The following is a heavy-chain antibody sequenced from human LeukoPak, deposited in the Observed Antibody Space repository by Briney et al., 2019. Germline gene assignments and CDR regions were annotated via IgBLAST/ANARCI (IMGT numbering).Heavy chain of an antibody. D-gene: IGHD3-3*01. CDR1: GFTFSNYW. CDR2: IKQDGSEK. CDR3: ARTIRFFDY. J-gene: IGHJ4*02. V-gene: IGHV3-7*01. Sequence: GGSLRLSCAASGFTFSNYWMTWVRQAPGKGLEWVANIKQDGSEKYYVDSVKGRFTISRDNAKNSLYLQMNSLRAEDTAVYYCARTIRFFDYWGQGTLVTVSS.